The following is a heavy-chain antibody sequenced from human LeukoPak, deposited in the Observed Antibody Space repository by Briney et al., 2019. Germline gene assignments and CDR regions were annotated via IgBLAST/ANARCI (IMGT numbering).Heavy chain of an antibody. Sequence: PGGSLRLSCAASGFTFSSYEMNWVRQAPGKGLEWVANIKQDGSEKYYVDSVKGRFTISRDNAKNSLYLQMNSLRAEDTAVYYCARDGGSWSIYYYYYMDVWGKGTTVTVSS. CDR3: ARDGGSWSIYYYYYMDV. CDR1: GFTFSSYE. D-gene: IGHD6-13*01. J-gene: IGHJ6*03. CDR2: IKQDGSEK. V-gene: IGHV3-7*01.